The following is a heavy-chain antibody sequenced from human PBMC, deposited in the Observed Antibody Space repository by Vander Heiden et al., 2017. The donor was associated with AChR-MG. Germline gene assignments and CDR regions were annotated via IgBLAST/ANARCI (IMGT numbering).Heavy chain of an antibody. CDR3: ARDQSFWRLTSSLWAFDI. Sequence: EVQLVESGGGLVQPGGSLRLSCAASGFPFSSYSLNWVRQAPGKGLEWVSYISSSSSTIYYADSVKGRFTISRDNAKNSLYLQMNSLRDEDTAVYYCARDQSFWRLTSSLWAFDIWGQGTMVTVSS. J-gene: IGHJ3*02. CDR2: ISSSSSTI. V-gene: IGHV3-48*02. D-gene: IGHD2-2*01. CDR1: GFPFSSYS.